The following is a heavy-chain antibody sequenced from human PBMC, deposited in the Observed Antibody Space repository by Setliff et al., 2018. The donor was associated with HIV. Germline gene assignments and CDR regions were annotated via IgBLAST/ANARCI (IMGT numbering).Heavy chain of an antibody. D-gene: IGHD3-16*01. Sequence: LRLSCAASGFTVSDNHMTWVRQAPGKGLEWVSFIYSDGRTFYTDSVQGRFTISRDDSKNMLYLQMHSVRPEDTAVYYCAKGVKWLDPWGQGTLVTVSS. J-gene: IGHJ5*02. CDR1: GFTVSDNH. CDR3: AKGVKWLDP. CDR2: IYSDGRT. V-gene: IGHV3-53*01.